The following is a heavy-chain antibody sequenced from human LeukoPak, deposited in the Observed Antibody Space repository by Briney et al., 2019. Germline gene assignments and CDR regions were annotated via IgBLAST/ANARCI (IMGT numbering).Heavy chain of an antibody. CDR1: GFTFSSYE. D-gene: IGHD1-26*01. V-gene: IGHV3-48*03. CDR2: VTSSEGTT. J-gene: IGHJ5*02. CDR3: AREGGSKNWFDP. Sequence: PGGYLRFSSAASGFTFSSYEMNWVRQAPGMELEGISYVTSSEGTTYYADSVKGRFTISRDNAKNSLYLQMNRLRAEDTAVYYCAREGGSKNWFDPWGQGTLVTVSS.